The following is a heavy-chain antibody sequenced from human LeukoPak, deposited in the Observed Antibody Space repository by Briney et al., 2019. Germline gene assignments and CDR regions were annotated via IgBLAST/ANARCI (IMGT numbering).Heavy chain of an antibody. CDR2: IRSKANSYAT. J-gene: IGHJ4*02. V-gene: IGHV3-73*01. D-gene: IGHD4-17*01. Sequence: GGSLKLSCAASGFTFSGSAMQWVRQASGKGLEWVGRIRSKANSYATAYTESVKGRITIYRHYSKNTAYPLMNSLKSEDEAVYYFCRLPLDYGGPIDYWGQGTLVTVSS. CDR1: GFTFSGSA. CDR3: CRLPLDYGGPIDY.